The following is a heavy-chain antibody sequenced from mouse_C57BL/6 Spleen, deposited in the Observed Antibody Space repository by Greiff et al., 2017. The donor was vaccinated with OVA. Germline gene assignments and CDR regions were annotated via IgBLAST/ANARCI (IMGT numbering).Heavy chain of an antibody. V-gene: IGHV14-4*01. CDR2: IDPENGDT. D-gene: IGHD2-1*01. Sequence: EVQLQQSGAELVRPGASVKLSCTASGFNIKDDYMHWVKQRPEQGLEWIGWIDPENGDTEYASKFQGKATITADTSSNTAYLQLSSLTSEDTAVYYCTTDGNLAWFAYWGQGTLVTVSA. J-gene: IGHJ3*01. CDR1: GFNIKDDY. CDR3: TTDGNLAWFAY.